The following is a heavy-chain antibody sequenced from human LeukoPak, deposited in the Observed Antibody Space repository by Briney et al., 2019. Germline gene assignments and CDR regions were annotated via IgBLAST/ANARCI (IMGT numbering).Heavy chain of an antibody. J-gene: IGHJ4*02. CDR2: INPNSGST. V-gene: IGHV1-46*01. D-gene: IGHD2-21*01. Sequence: ASVKVSCTASGYTFTSWYMHWVRQAPGQGLEWMGIINPNSGSTSYAQRFQGRVTMTRDTSTSTVYMELSTLRSEDTAVYYCARHPAYCGGDCWGQGTLVTVSS. CDR3: ARHPAYCGGDC. CDR1: GYTFTSWY.